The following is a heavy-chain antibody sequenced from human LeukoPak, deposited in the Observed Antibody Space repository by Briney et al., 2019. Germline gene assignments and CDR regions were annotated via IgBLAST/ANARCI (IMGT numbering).Heavy chain of an antibody. CDR3: VKVSKYGDYLYDAFDI. CDR1: GFTFSSYA. V-gene: IGHV3-23*01. CDR2: ISGSGGST. J-gene: IGHJ3*02. D-gene: IGHD4-17*01. Sequence: GGSLRLSCAASGFTFSSYAMRWARQPPGRGVEWVSAISGSGGSTYYADSVKGRFTISRDNSKTTLYLQVNSLRAEDTAVYYCVKVSKYGDYLYDAFDIWGQGTMVTVSS.